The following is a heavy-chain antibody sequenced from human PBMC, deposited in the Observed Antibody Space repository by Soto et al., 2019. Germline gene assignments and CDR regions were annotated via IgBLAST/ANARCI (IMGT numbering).Heavy chain of an antibody. Sequence: QVQLVQSGAEVKKPGSSVKVSCNASGGTFSSYAISWVRQAPGQGLEWMGGIIPIFGTANYAQKFQGRVTITADESTSTAYMELSSLRSEDTAVYYCACTYSSSWEKDYNWFDPWGQGTLVTVSS. J-gene: IGHJ5*02. V-gene: IGHV1-69*01. CDR1: GGTFSSYA. CDR3: ACTYSSSWEKDYNWFDP. CDR2: IIPIFGTA. D-gene: IGHD6-13*01.